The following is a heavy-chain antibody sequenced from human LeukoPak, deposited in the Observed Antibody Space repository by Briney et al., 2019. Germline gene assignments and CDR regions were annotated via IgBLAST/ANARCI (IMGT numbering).Heavy chain of an antibody. J-gene: IGHJ4*02. D-gene: IGHD2-2*01. CDR3: ARAGVYCSSTSCYLLGVDY. V-gene: IGHV1-3*01. CDR1: GYTFTSYA. Sequence: ASVKVSCKASGYTFTSYAMHWVCQAPGQRLEWMGWINAGNGDTKYSQKFQGRVTITRDTSASTAYMELSSLRSEDTAVYYCARAGVYCSSTSCYLLGVDYWGQGTLVTVSS. CDR2: INAGNGDT.